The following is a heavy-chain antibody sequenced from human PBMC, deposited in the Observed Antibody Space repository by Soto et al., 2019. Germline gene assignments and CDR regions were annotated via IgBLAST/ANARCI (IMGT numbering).Heavy chain of an antibody. CDR3: AGGPIQLWLGYFDY. J-gene: IGHJ4*02. CDR1: GGTFSSYS. CDR2: IIPIFGTA. V-gene: IGHV1-69*13. Sequence: SVKVSCKDSGGTFSSYSICWVRQAPGQGLEWMGGIIPIFGTANYAQKFQGRVTITADESTSTAYMELSSLRSEDTAVYYCAGGPIQLWLGYFDYWGQGTLVTVSS. D-gene: IGHD5-18*01.